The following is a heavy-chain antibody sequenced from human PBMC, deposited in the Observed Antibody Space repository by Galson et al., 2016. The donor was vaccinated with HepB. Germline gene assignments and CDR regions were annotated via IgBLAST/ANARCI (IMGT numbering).Heavy chain of an antibody. Sequence: SLRLSCAASGFTFSRSWMSWVRQAPGKGLEWVAMIWSDGSDEYYADSVKGRFSISRANSKDTLFLQMNSLRAEDTALYYCAKDAGSSVSYYYFDYWGQGTLVTVSS. CDR3: AKDAGSSVSYYYFDY. J-gene: IGHJ4*02. V-gene: IGHV3-33*03. D-gene: IGHD2-2*01. CDR2: IWSDGSDE. CDR1: GFTFSRSW.